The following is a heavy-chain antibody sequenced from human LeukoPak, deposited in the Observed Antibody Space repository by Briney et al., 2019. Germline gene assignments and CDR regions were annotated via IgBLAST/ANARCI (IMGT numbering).Heavy chain of an antibody. V-gene: IGHV4-4*01. CDR1: GGPISSSNW. CDR3: AKSYSNYVHWYFDL. Sequence: SGTLSLTCAVSGGPISSSNWWSSVRPPPGKGLEWIGEIYHSGSTNYNPSLKSRVTISVDKSKNQFSLNLSSVTAAETAVYCCAKSYSNYVHWYFDLWGRGALVTVSS. CDR2: IYHSGST. D-gene: IGHD4-11*01. J-gene: IGHJ2*01.